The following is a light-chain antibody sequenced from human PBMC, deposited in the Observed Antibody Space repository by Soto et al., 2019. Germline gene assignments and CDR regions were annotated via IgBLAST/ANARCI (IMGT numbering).Light chain of an antibody. CDR3: QQYYRSWT. J-gene: IGKJ1*01. V-gene: IGKV3-15*01. CDR2: AAS. Sequence: EIVMTQSQATLSVSPGERATLSCRASQSISSDLAWYQQKPGQAPSLLIYAASTRATGIPARFGGSGSGTEFTLTLSSLQSEDFAVYYCQQYYRSWTFGQGTKVEIK. CDR1: QSISSD.